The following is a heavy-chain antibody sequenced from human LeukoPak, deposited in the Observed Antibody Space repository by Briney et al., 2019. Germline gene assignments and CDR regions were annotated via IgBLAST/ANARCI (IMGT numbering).Heavy chain of an antibody. CDR3: ARAPLRFLENWFDP. CDR2: INTDGSST. CDR1: GFTFSSYW. Sequence: GGSLRLSCAASGFTFSSYWMHWVRQAPGKGLVWVSRINTDGSSTSCADSVKGRFTISRDNAKNTLYLQMNSLRAEDTAVYYCARAPLRFLENWFDPWGQGTLVTVSS. V-gene: IGHV3-74*01. D-gene: IGHD3-3*01. J-gene: IGHJ5*02.